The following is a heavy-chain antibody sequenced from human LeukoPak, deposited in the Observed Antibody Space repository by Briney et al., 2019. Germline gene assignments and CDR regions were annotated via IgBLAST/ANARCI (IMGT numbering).Heavy chain of an antibody. D-gene: IGHD4-23*01. V-gene: IGHV3-9*01. J-gene: IGHJ3*02. Sequence: GGSLRLSCAASGFTFDDYAMHWVRQAPGKGLEWVSGISWNSGSIGYADSVKGRFTISRDNAKNSLYLQMNSLRAEDTAVYYCAKAAIYGGTAGGAFDIWGQGTMVTVSS. CDR3: AKAAIYGGTAGGAFDI. CDR1: GFTFDDYA. CDR2: ISWNSGSI.